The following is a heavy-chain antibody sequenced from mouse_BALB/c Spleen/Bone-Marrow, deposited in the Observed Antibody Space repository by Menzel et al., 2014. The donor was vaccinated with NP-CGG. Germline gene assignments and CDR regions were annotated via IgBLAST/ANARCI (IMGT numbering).Heavy chain of an antibody. CDR1: GYAFTNYL. Sequence: VQLQQSGAELVRPGTSVKVSCKASGYAFTNYLIEWVKQKPGQGLEWIGVINPGSGGTNYNEKFKGKATLTEDKSSSTAYMQLSSLTSDDSAVYFCARWDYAMDYWGQGTSVTVSS. CDR2: INPGSGGT. V-gene: IGHV1-54*01. J-gene: IGHJ4*01. CDR3: ARWDYAMDY.